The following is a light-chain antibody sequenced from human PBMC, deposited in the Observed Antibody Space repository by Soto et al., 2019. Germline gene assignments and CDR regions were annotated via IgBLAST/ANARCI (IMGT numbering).Light chain of an antibody. J-gene: IGKJ4*01. CDR1: ESGSSN. V-gene: IGKV3-15*01. CDR2: GPS. CDR3: QQYNNWHPIT. Sequence: EIVVTQSRATLSVSPGGRSTLSCMATESGSSNLAWYQQKPWQSPRLLIYGPSPRATGIPARFSGSGSGTDFTLTISSLQYEDFAVHYCQQYNNWHPITFGGGTKLDNK.